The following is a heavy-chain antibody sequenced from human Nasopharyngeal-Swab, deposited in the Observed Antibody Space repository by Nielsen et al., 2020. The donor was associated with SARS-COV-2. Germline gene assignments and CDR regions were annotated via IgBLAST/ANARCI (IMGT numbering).Heavy chain of an antibody. CDR3: ARGLSGIVPSPVLGLGPWYSYYYKDV. D-gene: IGHD6-13*01. CDR2: INHGGTT. Sequence: RQAPGKGLEWFGEINHGGTTNYNPSLKSRVTVSVDTSKNQFSLRLTSVTAADTAVYYCARGLSGIVPSPVLGLGPWYSYYYKDVWDKGTTVTVSS. J-gene: IGHJ6*03. V-gene: IGHV4-34*01.